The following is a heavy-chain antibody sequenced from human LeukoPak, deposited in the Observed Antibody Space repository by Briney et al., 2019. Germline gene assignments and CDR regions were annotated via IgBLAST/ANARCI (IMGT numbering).Heavy chain of an antibody. CDR3: ARSYYGSGSYLGYYYYGMDV. D-gene: IGHD3-10*01. J-gene: IGHJ6*02. Sequence: GASVKVSCKASGYTFTSYGISWVRQAPGQGLEWMGWISAYNGNTNYAQKLQGRVTMTTDTSTSTAYMELRSLRSDDTAVYYCARSYYGSGSYLGYYYYGMDVWGQGTRVTVSS. CDR1: GYTFTSYG. CDR2: ISAYNGNT. V-gene: IGHV1-18*01.